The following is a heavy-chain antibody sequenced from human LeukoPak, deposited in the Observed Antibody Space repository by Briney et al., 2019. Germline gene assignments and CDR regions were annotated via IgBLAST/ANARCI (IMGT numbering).Heavy chain of an antibody. Sequence: SETLSLTCTVSGGSISSSSYYWGWIRQPPGKGLEWIGSIYYSGSTYYNPSLKSRVTISVDTSKNQFSLKLSSVTAADTAVHYCARHSSGWYVYWGQGTLVTVSS. CDR2: IYYSGST. V-gene: IGHV4-39*01. CDR3: ARHSSGWYVY. CDR1: GGSISSSSYY. D-gene: IGHD6-19*01. J-gene: IGHJ4*02.